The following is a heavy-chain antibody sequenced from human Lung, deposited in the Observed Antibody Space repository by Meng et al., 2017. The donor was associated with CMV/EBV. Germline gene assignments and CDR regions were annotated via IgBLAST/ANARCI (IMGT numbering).Heavy chain of an antibody. V-gene: IGHV1-18*01. CDR1: GYTLTNCG. J-gene: IGHJ4*02. CDR3: ARDGPLKFLEWSQYDFDY. D-gene: IGHD3-3*01. CDR2: ISGYTGNT. Sequence: SXXVSXXASGYTLTNCGISWVRQAPGQGLEWMGWISGYTGNTNYAQKVQERGIMTTDTHTRKAYMELRSLRSDDTAVYYCARDGPLKFLEWSQYDFDYWXQGTXVTVAS.